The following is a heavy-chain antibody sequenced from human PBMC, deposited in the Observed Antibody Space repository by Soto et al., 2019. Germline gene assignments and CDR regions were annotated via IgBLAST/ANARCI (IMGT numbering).Heavy chain of an antibody. Sequence: ASVKVSCKASGYTFTSYAMHWVRQAPGQRLEWMGWINAGNGNTKYSQKFQGRVTITRDTSASTAYMELSSLRSEDTAVYYCARDLEDIVVVVAAPIRYNWFDPWGQGTLVTVSS. CDR2: INAGNGNT. CDR3: ARDLEDIVVVVAAPIRYNWFDP. V-gene: IGHV1-3*01. D-gene: IGHD2-15*01. J-gene: IGHJ5*02. CDR1: GYTFTSYA.